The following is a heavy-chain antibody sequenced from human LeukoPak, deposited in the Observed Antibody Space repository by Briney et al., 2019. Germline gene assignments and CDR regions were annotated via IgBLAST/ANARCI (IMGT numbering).Heavy chain of an antibody. V-gene: IGHV4-30-4*08. CDR3: ARDTTDDSSGYSIFDY. CDR1: DGSISSGDYY. J-gene: IGHJ4*02. D-gene: IGHD3-22*01. Sequence: SQTLSLTCTVSDGSISSGDYYWSWIRQPPGKGLEWIGYIYYSGSTYYNPSLKSRVTISVDTSKNQFSLKLSSVTGADTAVYYCARDTTDDSSGYSIFDYWGQGTLVTVSS. CDR2: IYYSGST.